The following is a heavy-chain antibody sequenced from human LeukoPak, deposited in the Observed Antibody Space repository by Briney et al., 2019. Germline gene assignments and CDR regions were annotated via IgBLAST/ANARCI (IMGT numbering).Heavy chain of an antibody. CDR2: IYYSGST. CDR3: ARGYCSGGSCYYDY. J-gene: IGHJ4*02. CDR1: GGSISSYY. D-gene: IGHD2-15*01. Sequence: SETLSLTCTVSGGSISSYYWSWIRQPPGKGLEWIGYIYYSGSTNYNPSLKSRVTISVDTSKNQFSLKLSSVTAADTAVYYCARGYCSGGSCYYDYWGQGTLVTVSS. V-gene: IGHV4-59*01.